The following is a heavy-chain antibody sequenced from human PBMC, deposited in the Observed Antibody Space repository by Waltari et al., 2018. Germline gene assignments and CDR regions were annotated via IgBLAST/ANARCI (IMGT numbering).Heavy chain of an antibody. Sequence: EVQLVESGGGLVQPGGSMRHPCAASGFPFGNYWMSWVRQAPGKGLEWVANTKQDESEKYYVDSVKGRFTISRDNAKNSLYLQMSSLRAEDTAVYYCAREGSYIDAFDMWGQGTMVTVSS. CDR3: AREGSYIDAFDM. CDR1: GFPFGNYW. V-gene: IGHV3-7*01. CDR2: TKQDESEK. J-gene: IGHJ3*02. D-gene: IGHD3-10*01.